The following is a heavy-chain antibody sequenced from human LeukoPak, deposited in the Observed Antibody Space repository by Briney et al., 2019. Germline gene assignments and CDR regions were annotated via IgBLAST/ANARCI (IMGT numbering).Heavy chain of an antibody. V-gene: IGHV4-39*07. CDR3: ARQRGQAGDPVGY. J-gene: IGHJ4*02. CDR2: IYYSGRS. Sequence: SETLSLTCTVSGGSIIDDHYYWGWIRQPPGKGLEWIGTIYYSGRSYYNPSLTSRVTMSADTSKTQFSLRLNSVTAADTAVYYCARQRGQAGDPVGYWGQGTLVTVSS. CDR1: GGSIIDDHYY. D-gene: IGHD2-21*02.